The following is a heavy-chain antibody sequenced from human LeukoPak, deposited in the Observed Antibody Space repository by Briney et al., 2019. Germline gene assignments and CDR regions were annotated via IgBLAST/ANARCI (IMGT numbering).Heavy chain of an antibody. CDR1: GFTFSSYG. CDR3: AKRGAAAADFDY. CDR2: ISYDGSNK. V-gene: IGHV3-30*18. D-gene: IGHD6-25*01. Sequence: GRSLRLSCAASGFTFSSYGMNWVRQAPGKGLEWVAAISYDGSNKYHADSVKGRFTISRDNSKNTLYLQMNSLRAEDAAVYYCAKRGAAAADFDYWGQGTLVTVSS. J-gene: IGHJ4*02.